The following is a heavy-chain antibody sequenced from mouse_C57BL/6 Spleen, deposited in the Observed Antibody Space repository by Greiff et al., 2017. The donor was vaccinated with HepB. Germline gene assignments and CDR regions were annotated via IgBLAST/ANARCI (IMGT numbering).Heavy chain of an antibody. D-gene: IGHD1-1*01. CDR2: IWSGGST. CDR1: GFSLTSYG. Sequence: VMLVESGPGLVQPSQSLSITCTVSGFSLTSYGVHWVRQSPGKGLEWLGVIWSGGSTDYNAAFISRLSISKDNSKSQVFFKMNSLQADDTAIYYCARNWDYYGSSSGWYFDVWGTGTTVTVSS. V-gene: IGHV2-2*01. J-gene: IGHJ1*03. CDR3: ARNWDYYGSSSGWYFDV.